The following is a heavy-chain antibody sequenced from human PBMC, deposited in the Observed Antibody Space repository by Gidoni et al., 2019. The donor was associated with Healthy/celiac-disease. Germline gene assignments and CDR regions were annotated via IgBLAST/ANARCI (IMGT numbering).Heavy chain of an antibody. CDR2: IIPILGIA. J-gene: IGHJ5*02. V-gene: IGHV1-69*02. CDR1: GGTFSSYT. CDR3: AAESTMVRGWFDP. D-gene: IGHD3-10*01. Sequence: QVQLVQSGSELKQPGSSVTVSCKASGGTFSSYTISWVRQAPGQGIEWMGRIIPILGIANYAQKFQGRVTITADKSTSTAYMELRSLRSEDTAVYYCAAESTMVRGWFDPWGQGTLVTVSS.